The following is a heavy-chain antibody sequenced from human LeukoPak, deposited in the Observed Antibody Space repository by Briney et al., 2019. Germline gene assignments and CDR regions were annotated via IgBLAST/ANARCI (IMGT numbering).Heavy chain of an antibody. D-gene: IGHD6-19*01. CDR2: ISYDGSNK. V-gene: IGHV3-30*18. J-gene: IGHJ4*02. CDR1: GFTFSAYG. CDR3: AKEGTRHNRAVAGLNY. Sequence: PGRSLRLSCAAFGFTFSAYGMHWVRQAPGKGLEWVAIISYDGSNKYYADSVKGRFTISRDNSKNTLYLQMNSLRAEDTAVYYFAKEGTRHNRAVAGLNYWGQGTLVTVSS.